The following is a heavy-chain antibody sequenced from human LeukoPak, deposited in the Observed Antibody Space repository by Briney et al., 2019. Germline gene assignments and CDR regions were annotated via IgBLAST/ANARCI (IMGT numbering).Heavy chain of an antibody. CDR3: ARDLWFGESSYGMYV. Sequence: ASVKGSCKASGYTFTSYYMRWVRQAPGQGLEWMGIINPSGGSTSYAQKFQGRVTMTRDTSTSTVYMELSSLRSEETAVYYCARDLWFGESSYGMYVWGKGTTVTHSS. CDR2: INPSGGST. CDR1: GYTFTSYY. D-gene: IGHD3-10*01. J-gene: IGHJ6*04. V-gene: IGHV1-46*01.